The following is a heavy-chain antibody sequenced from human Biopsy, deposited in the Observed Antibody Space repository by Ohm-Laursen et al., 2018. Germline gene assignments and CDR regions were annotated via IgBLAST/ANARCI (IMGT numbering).Heavy chain of an antibody. D-gene: IGHD5-24*01. V-gene: IGHV4-59*12. J-gene: IGHJ2*01. CDR2: ISEGGST. CDR1: GDTISSYY. Sequence: TLALTCSVSGDTISSYYWSWIRQPPGRGLEWIGSISEGGSTYYNPSLRGRVTISVDASKNQFSLKLSSVTAADTAVYYCASAGYNPEWNFDLWGRGTRVTVSS. CDR3: ASAGYNPEWNFDL.